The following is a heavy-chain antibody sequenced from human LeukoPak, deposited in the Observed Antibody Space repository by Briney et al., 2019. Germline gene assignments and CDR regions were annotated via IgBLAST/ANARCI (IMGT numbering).Heavy chain of an antibody. CDR1: GGSISSSRYY. D-gene: IGHD2-2*01. V-gene: IGHV4-39*07. J-gene: IGHJ6*03. Sequence: SETLSLTCTGSGGSISSSRYYWGWIRQPPGKGLEWIGSIYYSGSTNYNPSLKSRVTISVDTSKNQFSLKLSSVTAADTAVYYCARVVRDIVVVPGAIGNNYYYYYYMDVWGKGTTVTVSS. CDR3: ARVVRDIVVVPGAIGNNYYYYYYMDV. CDR2: IYYSGST.